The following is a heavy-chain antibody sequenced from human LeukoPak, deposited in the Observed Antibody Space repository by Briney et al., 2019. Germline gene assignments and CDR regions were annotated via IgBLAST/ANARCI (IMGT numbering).Heavy chain of an antibody. D-gene: IGHD3-10*01. J-gene: IGHJ4*02. V-gene: IGHV1-58*02. CDR2: IVVGSGNT. CDR1: GFTFTSSA. Sequence: SVKVSCKASGFTFTSSAMQWVRQARGQLLEWIGWIVVGSGNTNYAQKFQERVTITRDMSTSTAYMELSSLRSEDTAVYYCAAAPVWFGELLSRYWGQGTLVTVSS. CDR3: AAAPVWFGELLSRY.